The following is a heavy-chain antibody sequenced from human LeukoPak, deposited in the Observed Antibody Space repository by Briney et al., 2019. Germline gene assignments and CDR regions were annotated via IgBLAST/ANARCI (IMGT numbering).Heavy chain of an antibody. CDR2: VYYDGSA. V-gene: IGHV4-39*07. D-gene: IGHD1-14*01. Sequence: SETLSLTCTVSGGSISSSSYYWGWIRQPPGKGLEWIGSVYYDGSAYYNPSLKSRVTISVDTSKNQFSLKLNSLTAADTAMYYCARWYTQTGGDGAFDIWGQGTMVTVSS. CDR1: GGSISSSSYY. CDR3: ARWYTQTGGDGAFDI. J-gene: IGHJ3*02.